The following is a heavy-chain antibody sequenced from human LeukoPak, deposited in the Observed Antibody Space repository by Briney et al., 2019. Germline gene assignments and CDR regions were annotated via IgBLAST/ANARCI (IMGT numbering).Heavy chain of an antibody. Sequence: ASETLSLTCTVPGGSISSYYWSWIRQPTGKGLEWIGRIYTSGSTNYNPSLKSRVTMSVDTSKNQFSLKLSSVTAADTAVYYCARDYSSGWYGTDYYYYGMDVWGQGTTVTVSS. V-gene: IGHV4-4*07. D-gene: IGHD6-19*01. CDR3: ARDYSSGWYGTDYYYYGMDV. J-gene: IGHJ6*02. CDR2: IYTSGST. CDR1: GGSISSYY.